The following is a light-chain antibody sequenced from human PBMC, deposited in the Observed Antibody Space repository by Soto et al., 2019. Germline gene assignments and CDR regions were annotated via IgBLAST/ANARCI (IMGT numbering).Light chain of an antibody. V-gene: IGKV3-20*01. CDR2: GAS. Sequence: IVLTQSPGTLSFSPGERATLSFSSSQSVGSSRLAWYQQKPGQTPRLLIYGASNRATGIPDRFSGSGSGTDFTLTSSRLEPEDFAVYHCQQYGSSPWTFGQGTKVDIK. J-gene: IGKJ1*01. CDR1: QSVGSSR. CDR3: QQYGSSPWT.